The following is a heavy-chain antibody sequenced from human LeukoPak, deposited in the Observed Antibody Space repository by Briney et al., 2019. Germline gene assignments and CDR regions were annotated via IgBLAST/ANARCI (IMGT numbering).Heavy chain of an antibody. CDR1: GGSFSGYY. Sequence: PSETLSLTCAVYGGSFSGYYWSWIRQPPGKGLEWIGYIYYSGGTNYNPSLKSRVTISVDTSKNQFSLKLSSVTAADTAVYYCARMWYYGSGSYIHAFDIWGQGTMVTVSS. CDR2: IYYSGGT. V-gene: IGHV4-59*08. J-gene: IGHJ3*02. CDR3: ARMWYYGSGSYIHAFDI. D-gene: IGHD3-10*01.